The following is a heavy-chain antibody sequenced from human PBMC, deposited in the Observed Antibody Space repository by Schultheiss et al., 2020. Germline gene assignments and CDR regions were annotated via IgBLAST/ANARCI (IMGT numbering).Heavy chain of an antibody. J-gene: IGHJ6*02. CDR1: GFTFSSYS. CDR2: IKSKTDSGTT. V-gene: IGHV3-15*07. Sequence: GGSLRLSCAASGFTFSSYSMNWVRQAPGKGLEWVGRIKSKTDSGTTDYAAPVKGRFTISRDDSKNTLYLQMNSLKTKDTAVYYCTTKTPTYIGDYYGMDVWGQGTTVTVSS. D-gene: IGHD4-23*01. CDR3: TTKTPTYIGDYYGMDV.